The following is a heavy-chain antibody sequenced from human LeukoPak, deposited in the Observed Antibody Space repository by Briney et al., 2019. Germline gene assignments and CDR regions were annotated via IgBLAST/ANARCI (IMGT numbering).Heavy chain of an antibody. D-gene: IGHD3-10*01. Sequence: PGGSLRLSCAASGFTFSSYWMSWVRQAPGKGLEWVANIKQDGSEKYYVDSVKGRFTISRDNAKNSLYLQMNSLRAEDTAVYYCASTVLLWFGELFPNRYFDLWGRGTLVTVSS. CDR1: GFTFSSYW. CDR2: IKQDGSEK. CDR3: ASTVLLWFGELFPNRYFDL. V-gene: IGHV3-7*01. J-gene: IGHJ2*01.